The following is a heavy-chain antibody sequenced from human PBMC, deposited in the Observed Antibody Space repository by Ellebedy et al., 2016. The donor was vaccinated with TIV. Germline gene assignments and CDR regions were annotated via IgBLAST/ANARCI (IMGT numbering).Heavy chain of an antibody. Sequence: GESLKISCEASGFTFSSYSLDWVRQAPGKGLEWLSYITSSSSTIYYAASVKGRFTVSRDNAKNSLYLQMNNLRDEDTAVYYCARHLVPTNYFYGTDVWGQGTTVTVSS. CDR3: ARHLVPTNYFYGTDV. CDR1: GFTFSSYS. D-gene: IGHD2-2*01. J-gene: IGHJ6*02. CDR2: ITSSSSTI. V-gene: IGHV3-48*02.